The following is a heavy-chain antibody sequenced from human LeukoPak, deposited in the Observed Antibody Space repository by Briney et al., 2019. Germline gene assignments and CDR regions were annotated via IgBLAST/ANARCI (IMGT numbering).Heavy chain of an antibody. CDR2: INPNSGGT. V-gene: IGHV1-2*02. J-gene: IGHJ4*02. D-gene: IGHD3-22*01. Sequence: ASVKVSCKASGYTFTGYYMHWARQAPGQGLEWMGWINPNSGGTNYAQKFQGRVTMTRDTSISTAYMELSRLRSDDTAVYYCARDLSDYDSSGPDYWGQGTLVTVSS. CDR1: GYTFTGYY. CDR3: ARDLSDYDSSGPDY.